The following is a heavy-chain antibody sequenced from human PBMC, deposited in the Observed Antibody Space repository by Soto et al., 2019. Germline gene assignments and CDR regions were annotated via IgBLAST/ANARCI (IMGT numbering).Heavy chain of an antibody. Sequence: EVQLVESGGGLVQPGGSLRLSCAASGFTFSSYWMYWVRQAPGKGLVWVSRTNSDGSDTSYADSVKGRFTISRDNAKNTLYLQMNSLRAEDTAVYYCARDRAWSLFDYWGQGTLVTVSS. V-gene: IGHV3-74*01. CDR3: ARDRAWSLFDY. CDR2: TNSDGSDT. D-gene: IGHD6-19*01. J-gene: IGHJ4*02. CDR1: GFTFSSYW.